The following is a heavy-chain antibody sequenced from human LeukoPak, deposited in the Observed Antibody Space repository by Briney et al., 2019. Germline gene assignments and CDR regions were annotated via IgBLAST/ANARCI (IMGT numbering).Heavy chain of an antibody. D-gene: IGHD3-16*01. CDR1: GGSISSYY. CDR2: IYYSGST. V-gene: IGHV4-59*01. J-gene: IGHJ3*02. Sequence: SETLSLTCTVSGGSISSYYWSWIRQPPAKGLEWIGWIYYSGSTNYNPSLKSRVTISIDTSKNQFSLQLSSVTAADTAVYYCARERGDAFDIWGQGTMVTVSS. CDR3: ARERGDAFDI.